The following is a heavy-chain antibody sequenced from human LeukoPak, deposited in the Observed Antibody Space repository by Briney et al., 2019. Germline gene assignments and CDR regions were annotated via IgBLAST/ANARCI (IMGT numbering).Heavy chain of an antibody. CDR1: GFTFNDYY. J-gene: IGHJ5*02. V-gene: IGHV3-11*01. Sequence: GGSLRLSCAASGFTFNDYYVSWIRQAPGKGLEWLSYINIGGTNTHYADSVKGRFTISRDNAKKSLYLEMNNLRAEDTAVYYCATDGAGFDTWGQGVPATVSS. CDR3: ATDGAGFDT. CDR2: INIGGTNT.